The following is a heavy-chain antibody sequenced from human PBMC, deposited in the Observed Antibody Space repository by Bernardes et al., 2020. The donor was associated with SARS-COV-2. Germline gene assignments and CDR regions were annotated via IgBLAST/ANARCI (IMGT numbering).Heavy chain of an antibody. J-gene: IGHJ4*02. D-gene: IGHD3-10*01. V-gene: IGHV3-23*01. Sequence: GGSLILSCAASGFTFSNYVMTWVRQAPGKGLEWVSGISGNGDRAYYADSVKGRFTISRDMSKNTLYLQMNSLRSEDTAVYYCARQSTSYYYGSGTYIWGQGTLVTVSS. CDR3: ARQSTSYYYGSGTYI. CDR1: GFTFSNYV. CDR2: ISGNGDRA.